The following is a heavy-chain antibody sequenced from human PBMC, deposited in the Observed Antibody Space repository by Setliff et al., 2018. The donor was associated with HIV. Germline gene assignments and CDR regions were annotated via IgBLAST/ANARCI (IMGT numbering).Heavy chain of an antibody. J-gene: IGHJ3*02. Sequence: SLRLSCAASGFTFYIYEMNWVRQAPGKGLEWVSYISGSYTTYYADSVKGRFTISRDNAQGSLSLQMNSLRPEDSAVYYCARLPNPKERSYWRLPFDIWGQGATVTVSS. CDR2: ISGSYTT. CDR3: ARLPNPKERSYWRLPFDI. V-gene: IGHV3-48*03. CDR1: GFTFYIYE. D-gene: IGHD1-26*01.